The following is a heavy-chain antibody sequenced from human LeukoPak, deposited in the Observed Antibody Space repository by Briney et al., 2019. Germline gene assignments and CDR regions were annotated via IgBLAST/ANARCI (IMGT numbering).Heavy chain of an antibody. CDR3: ARRGISSSLTPALDY. V-gene: IGHV4-59*08. CDR1: GGSISNYY. CDR2: IYYTGNT. D-gene: IGHD6-6*01. Sequence: SGTLSLTCTVSGGSISNYYWNWIRQPPGKGLEWIGYIYYTGNTNYNPSLRSRVTISVDTSKNQFSLKLSSVTAADTAVYYCARRGISSSLTPALDYWGQGTLVTVSS. J-gene: IGHJ4*02.